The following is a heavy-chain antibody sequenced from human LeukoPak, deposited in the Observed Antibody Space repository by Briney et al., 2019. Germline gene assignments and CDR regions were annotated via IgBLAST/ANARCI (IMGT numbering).Heavy chain of an antibody. J-gene: IGHJ6*03. CDR1: GFTFSSYS. V-gene: IGHV3-21*01. Sequence: GGSLRLSCAASGFTFSSYSMNWVRQAPGKGLEWVSSVSSSSSYIYYADSVKGRFTISRDNAKNSLYLQMNSLRAEDTAVYYCARGQGDQFDYYMDVWGKGTTVTVSS. CDR2: VSSSSSYI. D-gene: IGHD2-21*01. CDR3: ARGQGDQFDYYMDV.